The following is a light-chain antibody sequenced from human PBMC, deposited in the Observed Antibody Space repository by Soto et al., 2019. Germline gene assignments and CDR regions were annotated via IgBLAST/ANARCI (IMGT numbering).Light chain of an antibody. CDR3: SSYTSSTAYI. Sequence: QSVLTQPASVSGSPGQSITISCTGTSSDVGGYNYVSWYQQHPGDAPKLMIYHVINRPSGVSNRFSGSKSGNTASLTFSGLQAEDEADYYCSSYTSSTAYIFGTGTKVTVL. J-gene: IGLJ1*01. V-gene: IGLV2-14*03. CDR1: SSDVGGYNY. CDR2: HVI.